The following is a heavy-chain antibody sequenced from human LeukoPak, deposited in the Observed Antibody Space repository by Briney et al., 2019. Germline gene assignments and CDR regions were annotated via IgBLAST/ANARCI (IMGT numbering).Heavy chain of an antibody. CDR3: ARSLKVSAALDVFDI. D-gene: IGHD2-2*01. CDR2: INRSGGCI. Sequence: GGSLRLSCAASEFTFSSHSMNWVRQAPGKGREGFSSINRSGGCIYYADSLKGRFTISRDNAKNSLYLDMNTLRAEATPVYFCARSLKVSAALDVFDIWGQGTMVTVSS. J-gene: IGHJ3*02. CDR1: EFTFSSHS. V-gene: IGHV3-21*01.